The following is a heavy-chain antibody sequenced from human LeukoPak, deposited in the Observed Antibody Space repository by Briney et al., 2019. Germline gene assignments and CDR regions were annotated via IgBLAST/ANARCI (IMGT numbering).Heavy chain of an antibody. CDR2: IKYDESEK. Sequence: GGSLRLSCAASGFTFSSYSMNWVRQAPGKGLEWVANIKYDESEKYYVDSVKGRFSISRDNAKNSLYLQMNSLRAEDTAVYYCATSSPGYPWGQGTLVTVSS. CDR3: ATSSPGYP. CDR1: GFTFSSYS. V-gene: IGHV3-7*01. J-gene: IGHJ5*02.